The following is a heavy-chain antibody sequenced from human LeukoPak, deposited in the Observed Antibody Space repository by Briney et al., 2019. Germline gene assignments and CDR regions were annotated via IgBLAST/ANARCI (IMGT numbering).Heavy chain of an antibody. Sequence: GASVKVSCKASGYTFTGYYMHWVRQAPGQGLEWMGWINPNSGGTNYAQKFQGRVTMTRDTSISTAYMELSRLRSDDTAVYYCARDCSSTSCYSLMFDPWGQGTLVTVSS. J-gene: IGHJ5*02. D-gene: IGHD2-2*01. CDR3: ARDCSSTSCYSLMFDP. CDR1: GYTFTGYY. V-gene: IGHV1-2*02. CDR2: INPNSGGT.